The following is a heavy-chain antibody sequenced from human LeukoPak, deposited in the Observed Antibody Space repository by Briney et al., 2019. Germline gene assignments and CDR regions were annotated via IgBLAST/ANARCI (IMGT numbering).Heavy chain of an antibody. V-gene: IGHV1-69*04. CDR2: IIPILGIA. J-gene: IGHJ5*02. D-gene: IGHD3-9*01. CDR3: ARARYYDILTGYPNWFDP. CDR1: GGTFSSYA. Sequence: SVKVSCKASGGTFSSYAISWVRQAPGQGLEWMGRIIPILGIANYAQKFQGRVTITADKSTSTAYMELSSLRSEDTAVYYCARARYYDILTGYPNWFDPWGQGTLVTVSS.